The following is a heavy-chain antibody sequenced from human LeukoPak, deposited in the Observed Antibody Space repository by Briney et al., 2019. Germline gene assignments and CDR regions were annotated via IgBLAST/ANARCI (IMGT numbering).Heavy chain of an antibody. CDR2: ISTSSSYK. CDR3: ARDRDADFWSGYKDDAFDY. Sequence: GGPLRLSCAASGFTFSSYSMNWVRQAPGKGLEWVSSISTSSSYKYYADSVKGRFTISRDNAKNSLYLQMNSLRAEDTAVYYCARDRDADFWSGYKDDAFDYWGQGTLVTVSS. CDR1: GFTFSSYS. D-gene: IGHD3-3*01. J-gene: IGHJ4*02. V-gene: IGHV3-21*01.